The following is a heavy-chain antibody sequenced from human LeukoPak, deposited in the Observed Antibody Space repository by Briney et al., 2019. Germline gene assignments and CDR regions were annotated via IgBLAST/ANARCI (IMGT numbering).Heavy chain of an antibody. CDR1: GGSISSGGYY. V-gene: IGHV4-61*08. CDR2: IYYSGST. CDR3: ARAPRGAFWSGYYPYYYYMDV. Sequence: NPSETLSLTCTVSGGSISSGGYYWSWIRQHPGKGPEWIGYIYYSGSTYYNPSLKSRVTISVDTSKNQFSLELSSVTAADTAVYYCARAPRGAFWSGYYPYYYYMDVWGKGTTVTVSS. J-gene: IGHJ6*03. D-gene: IGHD3-3*01.